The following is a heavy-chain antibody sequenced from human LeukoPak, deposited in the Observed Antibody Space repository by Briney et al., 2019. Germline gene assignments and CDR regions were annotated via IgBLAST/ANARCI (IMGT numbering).Heavy chain of an antibody. J-gene: IGHJ4*02. Sequence: SETLSLTCTVSGGSLSSGGYYWSWIRQHPGKGLEWIGYIYYSASTYYNPSLKSQFTISVDTSKNQFSLKLSSMIAADTAVYDCARTSSAGFDYWGQGTLVTVSS. CDR2: IYYSAST. CDR3: ARTSSAGFDY. V-gene: IGHV4-31*01. CDR1: GGSLSSGGYY. D-gene: IGHD6-6*01.